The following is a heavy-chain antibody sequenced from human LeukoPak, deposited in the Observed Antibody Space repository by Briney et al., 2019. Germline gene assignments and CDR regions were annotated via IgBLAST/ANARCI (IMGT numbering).Heavy chain of an antibody. CDR1: GGSISSYY. D-gene: IGHD3-22*01. V-gene: IGHV4-59*01. CDR3: ARVYYDSSGSAGYFDY. CDR2: IYYSGST. Sequence: KTSETLSLTCTVSGGSISSYYWSWIRQPPGKGLEWIGYIYYSGSTNYNPSLKSRVTISVDTSKNQFSLKLSSVTAADTAVYYCARVYYDSSGSAGYFDYWSQGTLVTVSS. J-gene: IGHJ4*02.